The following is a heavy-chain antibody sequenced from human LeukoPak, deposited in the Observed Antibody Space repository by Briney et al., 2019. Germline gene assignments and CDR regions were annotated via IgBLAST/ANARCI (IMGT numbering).Heavy chain of an antibody. V-gene: IGHV3-21*01. J-gene: IGHJ5*02. Sequence: GGSLRLSCAASGFTFSSYSMNWVRQAPGKGLEWVSSISSSSSYIYYADSVKGRFTISRDNAKNSLYLQMNSLRAEDTAVYYCARRGRPRQGIAAAGIDPWGQGTLVTVSS. CDR2: ISSSSSYI. D-gene: IGHD6-13*01. CDR1: GFTFSSYS. CDR3: ARRGRPRQGIAAAGIDP.